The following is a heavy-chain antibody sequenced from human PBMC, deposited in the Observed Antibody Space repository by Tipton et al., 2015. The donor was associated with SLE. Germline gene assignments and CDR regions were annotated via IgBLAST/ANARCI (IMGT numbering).Heavy chain of an antibody. V-gene: IGHV4-61*02. CDR2: SYTSGST. D-gene: IGHD6-19*01. Sequence: TLSLTCAVSGYSISSGYYWSWIRQPAGKGLEWIGRSYTSGSTNYNPSLKSRVTISVDTSKNQFSLKLSSVTAADTAVYYCARDRGPYSSGWYPLDYWGQGTLVTVSS. J-gene: IGHJ4*02. CDR3: ARDRGPYSSGWYPLDY. CDR1: GYSISSGYY.